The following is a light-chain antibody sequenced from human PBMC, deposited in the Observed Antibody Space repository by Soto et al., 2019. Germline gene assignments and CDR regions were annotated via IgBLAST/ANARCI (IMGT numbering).Light chain of an antibody. J-gene: IGKJ5*01. CDR1: QSLDSF. V-gene: IGKV3-11*01. CDR2: DTS. CDR3: QQRSSWIT. Sequence: EMVLTQSPTSLALATGERATRSCRASQSLDSFLAWYQQKPGQAPRLLIYDTSNRATGVPARFSGSGSGTDFTLTISSLEPEDFAVYYCQQRSSWITFGQGTRLEI.